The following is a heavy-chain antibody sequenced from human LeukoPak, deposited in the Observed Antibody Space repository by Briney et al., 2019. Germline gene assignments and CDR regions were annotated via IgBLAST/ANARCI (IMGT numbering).Heavy chain of an antibody. V-gene: IGHV3-48*04. J-gene: IGHJ4*02. D-gene: IGHD4/OR15-4a*01. CDR2: MSSSRSTI. CDR1: GFTFSSYS. CDR3: ARDLGYGEDY. Sequence: PGGSLRLSCAASGFTFSSYSMNWVRQAPGKGLEWVSYMSSSRSTIHYADSVKGRFTISRDNAKNSVDLQMNSLRAEDTAVYYCARDLGYGEDYWGQGTLVTVSS.